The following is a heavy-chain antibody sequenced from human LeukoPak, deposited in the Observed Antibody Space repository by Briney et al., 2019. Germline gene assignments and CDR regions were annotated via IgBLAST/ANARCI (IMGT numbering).Heavy chain of an antibody. Sequence: GGSLRLSCSASGFTFSSYWMSWVRHAPGKGLEWVANIKQDGSEKYYVDSVKGRFTISRDNAKNSLYLQMNSLRAEDTAVYNCAFPQLGVYWGQGTLVTVSS. D-gene: IGHD1-1*01. CDR1: GFTFSSYW. CDR3: AFPQLGVY. CDR2: IKQDGSEK. J-gene: IGHJ4*02. V-gene: IGHV3-7*01.